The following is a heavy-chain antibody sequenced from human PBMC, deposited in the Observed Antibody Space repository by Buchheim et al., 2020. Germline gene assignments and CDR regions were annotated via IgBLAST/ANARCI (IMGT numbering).Heavy chain of an antibody. J-gene: IGHJ4*02. Sequence: EVQLLESGGGLVQPGGSLRLSCAASGFTFRGYAITWVRQAPGKGLEWVSAISGSGSTTFYADSVKGRFSISRDTSKNTVYLEMNSLRAEDTAMYYCAHSGTLYLADSRFDSWGQGTL. V-gene: IGHV3-23*01. CDR3: AHSGTLYLADSRFDS. CDR1: GFTFRGYA. D-gene: IGHD2-2*02. CDR2: ISGSGSTT.